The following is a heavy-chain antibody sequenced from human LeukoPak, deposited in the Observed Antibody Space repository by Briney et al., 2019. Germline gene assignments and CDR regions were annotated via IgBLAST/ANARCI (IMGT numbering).Heavy chain of an antibody. J-gene: IGHJ5*02. Sequence: PSETLSLTCAVYGGSFSGYYWSWIRQPPGKGLEWIGEINHSGSTNYNPSLKSRVTISVDTSENQFSLKLSSMTAADTAVYYCARTNGSNWFDPWGQGTLVTVSS. D-gene: IGHD3-10*01. CDR3: ARTNGSNWFDP. CDR1: GGSFSGYY. CDR2: INHSGST. V-gene: IGHV4-34*01.